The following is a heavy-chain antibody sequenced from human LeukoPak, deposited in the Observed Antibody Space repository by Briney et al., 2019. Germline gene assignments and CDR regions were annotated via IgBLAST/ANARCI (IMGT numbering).Heavy chain of an antibody. CDR1: GFTFSSYE. Sequence: GGSLRLSCAASGFTFSSYEMNWVRQAPGKGLEWVSYISSSGSTIYYADSAKGRFTISRDNAKNSLYLQMNSLRAEDTAVYYCARGDIVVVPAAISYYYYYYGMDVWGKGATVTVSS. J-gene: IGHJ6*04. CDR3: ARGDIVVVPAAISYYYYYYGMDV. D-gene: IGHD2-2*02. V-gene: IGHV3-48*03. CDR2: ISSSGSTI.